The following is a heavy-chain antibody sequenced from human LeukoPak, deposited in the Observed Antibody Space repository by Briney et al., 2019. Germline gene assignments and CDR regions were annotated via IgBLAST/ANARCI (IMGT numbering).Heavy chain of an antibody. J-gene: IGHJ4*02. CDR1: GFTHSSHY. V-gene: IGHV3-66*01. CDR3: ARAPGGIAVATPDY. Sequence: GGSLSLSCAASGFTHSSHYMSWVRQAPGKGLVWVSDIYSGGSTYHADPLEARFPISRDHSKKTLSLPMNSLRAQGTAVYYCARAPGGIAVATPDYWGQGPLVTVSS. D-gene: IGHD6-19*01. CDR2: IYSGGST.